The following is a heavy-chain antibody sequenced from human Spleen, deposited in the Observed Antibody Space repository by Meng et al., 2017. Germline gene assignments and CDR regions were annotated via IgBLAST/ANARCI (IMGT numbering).Heavy chain of an antibody. J-gene: IGHJ4*02. CDR3: ARRNYPYYFDY. Sequence: QVQLHESGPGLVKPSETLSLTCIVSGVSISSSSYYWGWSRQPPGKGLEWIGTMSYFGGTTNYNPPLKSRIITSGDTSKNQFPLELSSVTAADTAVYYCARRNYPYYFDYWGQGILVTVSS. V-gene: IGHV4-39*01. CDR2: MSYFGGTT. CDR1: GVSISSSSYY. D-gene: IGHD5-24*01.